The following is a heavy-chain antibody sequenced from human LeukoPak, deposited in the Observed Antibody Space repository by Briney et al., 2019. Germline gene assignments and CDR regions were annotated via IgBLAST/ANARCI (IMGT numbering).Heavy chain of an antibody. CDR2: IYYSGST. J-gene: IGHJ5*02. Sequence: PSETLSLTCTVSGGSISSSSYYLGWIRQPPGKGLEWIGSIYYSGSTYYNPSLKSRVTMSVDTSKNQFSLKLSSVTAADPAVFYCARRRKNNWFDPWGQGTLVTVSS. V-gene: IGHV4-39*01. CDR3: ARRRKNNWFDP. CDR1: GGSISSSSYY.